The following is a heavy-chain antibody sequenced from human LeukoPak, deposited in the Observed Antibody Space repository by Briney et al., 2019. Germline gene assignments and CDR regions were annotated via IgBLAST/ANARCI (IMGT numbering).Heavy chain of an antibody. V-gene: IGHV3-23*01. Sequence: GGSLRLSCAASGFTFSSCAMSWVRQAPGKGLEWVSAISTDGGGTYYTDSVKGRFIISRDNSKNTLSLQMNTLRVEDTAVYYCAKGRNSGSPQYFDYWGQGTLVTVSS. D-gene: IGHD3-10*01. CDR2: ISTDGGGT. J-gene: IGHJ4*02. CDR3: AKGRNSGSPQYFDY. CDR1: GFTFSSCA.